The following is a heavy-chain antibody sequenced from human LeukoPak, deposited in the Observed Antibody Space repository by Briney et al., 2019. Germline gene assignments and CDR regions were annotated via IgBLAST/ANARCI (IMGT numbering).Heavy chain of an antibody. CDR3: ARARSAAGNFDY. Sequence: PSGTLSLTCSVSGDSLSTYYWSWIRQPPGKGLEWIGYVYYSGSTDYNPSPKSRVTISADTSKNQFSLKLSSVTAADTAVYYCARARSAAGNFDYWGQGTLVTVSS. CDR1: GDSLSTYY. V-gene: IGHV4-59*12. CDR2: VYYSGST. D-gene: IGHD6-13*01. J-gene: IGHJ4*02.